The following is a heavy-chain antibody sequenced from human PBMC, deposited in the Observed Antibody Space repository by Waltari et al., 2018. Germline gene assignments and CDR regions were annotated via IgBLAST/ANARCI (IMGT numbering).Heavy chain of an antibody. CDR3: ARVFYYYGSGSYQYYYYYYMDV. Sequence: QVQLQESGPGLVKPSETLSLTCTVSGGSISSHYWSWIRQPPGKGLEWIGYIYYSVSTNYNPSLKSRVTISVDTSKNQFSLKLSSVTAADTAVYYCARVFYYYGSGSYQYYYYYYMDVWGKGTTVTVSS. J-gene: IGHJ6*03. V-gene: IGHV4-59*11. CDR2: IYYSVST. CDR1: GGSISSHY. D-gene: IGHD3-10*01.